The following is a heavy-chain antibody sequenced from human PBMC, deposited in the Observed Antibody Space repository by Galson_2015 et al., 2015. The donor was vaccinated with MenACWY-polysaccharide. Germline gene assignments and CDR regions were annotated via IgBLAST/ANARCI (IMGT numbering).Heavy chain of an antibody. CDR3: ARERGVRGLFFAQ. CDR1: GFTFSNFW. J-gene: IGHJ4*02. D-gene: IGHD3-10*01. Sequence: SLRLSCAASGFTFSNFWMSWVRQAPGKELEWVASIKQDGSEKYLVDSVKGRFTISRDNAENSLFLQMNSLRAEDPAVYYCARERGVRGLFFAQGGQGTLVPVS. CDR2: IKQDGSEK. V-gene: IGHV3-7*01.